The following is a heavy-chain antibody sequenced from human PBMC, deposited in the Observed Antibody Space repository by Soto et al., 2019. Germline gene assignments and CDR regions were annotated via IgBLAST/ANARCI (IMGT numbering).Heavy chain of an antibody. V-gene: IGHV5-10-1*04. CDR3: ASPLSGYSGYFDY. J-gene: IGHJ4*02. CDR2: IDPSDSYT. CDR1: GYSFTSYW. Sequence: GASLKISCKGSGYSFTSYWISWVRQMPGKGLEWMGRIDPSDSYTRYSPSFQGQVTISADKSISTAYLQWSSLKASDTAMYYCASPLSGYSGYFDYWGQGTLVTVSS. D-gene: IGHD5-12*01.